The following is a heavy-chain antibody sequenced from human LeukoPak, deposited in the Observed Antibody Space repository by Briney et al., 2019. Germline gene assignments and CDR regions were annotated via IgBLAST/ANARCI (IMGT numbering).Heavy chain of an antibody. V-gene: IGHV3-11*01. Sequence: GGSLRLSCAASGFTFSDYYMSWIRQAPGKGLEWVSYISSSGSTIYYADSVKGRFTISRDNAKNSLYLQMNSLRAEDTAVYYCARANSSSWYYLWSDPWGQGTLVTVSS. CDR2: ISSSGSTI. CDR3: ARANSSSWYYLWSDP. D-gene: IGHD6-13*01. CDR1: GFTFSDYY. J-gene: IGHJ5*02.